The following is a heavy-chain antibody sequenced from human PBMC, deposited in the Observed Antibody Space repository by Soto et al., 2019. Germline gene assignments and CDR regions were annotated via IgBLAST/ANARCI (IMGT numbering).Heavy chain of an antibody. J-gene: IGHJ4*02. Sequence: PGGSLRLSCAASGVTFSNNAMSWVRQTPGKGLEWVSVISGSGATTAYADSVRGRFTISRDNSKNTLYLQMNSLRAEDTAVYYCARDYYDSSGYDYWGQGTLVTVSS. V-gene: IGHV3-23*01. CDR1: GVTFSNNA. CDR3: ARDYYDSSGYDY. CDR2: ISGSGATT. D-gene: IGHD3-22*01.